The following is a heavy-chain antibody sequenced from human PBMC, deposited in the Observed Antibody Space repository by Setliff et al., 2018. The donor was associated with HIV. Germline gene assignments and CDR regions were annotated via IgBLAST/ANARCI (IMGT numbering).Heavy chain of an antibody. Sequence: GGSLRLSCAASGFTVSSDYMSWVRQAPGKGLEWVSVIYSGGSTYYPDSVKGRFTISRDNAKNSLYLQMNSLRAEDTAVYYCARIGNLWSGYYPYYYYYYMDVWGKGTTVTVSS. CDR1: GFTVSSDY. CDR3: ARIGNLWSGYYPYYYYYYMDV. D-gene: IGHD3-3*01. V-gene: IGHV3-53*01. J-gene: IGHJ6*03. CDR2: IYSGGST.